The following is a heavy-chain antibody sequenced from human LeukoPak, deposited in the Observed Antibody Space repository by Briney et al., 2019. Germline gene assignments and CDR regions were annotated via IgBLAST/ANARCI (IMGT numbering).Heavy chain of an antibody. D-gene: IGHD1-26*01. CDR2: INLDGNDK. Sequence: GGSLRLSCAASGFIFSSHWMSWVRQAPGKGLEWVANINLDGNDKNYVDSVKGQFTISRDNAKNSLYLQMNSLRAEDTAMYYCVRSGSYFSKWGQGTLVTVSS. J-gene: IGHJ4*02. V-gene: IGHV3-7*01. CDR3: VRSGSYFSK. CDR1: GFIFSSHW.